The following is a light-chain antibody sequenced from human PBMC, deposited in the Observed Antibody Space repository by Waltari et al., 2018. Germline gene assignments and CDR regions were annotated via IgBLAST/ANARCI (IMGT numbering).Light chain of an antibody. J-gene: IGLJ3*02. V-gene: IGLV2-23*01. CDR1: SSDIGTYNL. CDR2: EGS. CDR3: SSYAGTSTWV. Sequence: QSALTQPASVSGSPGQSITISCTGTSSDIGTYNLVSWYQQHPGKAPKLMVYEGSKRPSGVSSRFSGSKSGNTASLTISGLQAEDEADYYCSSYAGTSTWVFGGGTKLTVL.